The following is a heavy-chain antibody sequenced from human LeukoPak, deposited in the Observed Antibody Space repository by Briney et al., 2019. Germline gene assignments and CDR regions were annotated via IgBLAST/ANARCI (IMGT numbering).Heavy chain of an antibody. CDR3: ARVKAAGRLDY. CDR2: INPNSGGT. Sequence: ASVKVSCKASGYTFTSYGISWVRQAPGQGLEWMGWINPNSGGTNYAQKFQGRVTMTRDTSISTAYMELSRLRSDDTAVYYCARVKAAGRLDYWGQGTLVTVSS. CDR1: GYTFTSYG. V-gene: IGHV1-2*02. J-gene: IGHJ4*02. D-gene: IGHD6-13*01.